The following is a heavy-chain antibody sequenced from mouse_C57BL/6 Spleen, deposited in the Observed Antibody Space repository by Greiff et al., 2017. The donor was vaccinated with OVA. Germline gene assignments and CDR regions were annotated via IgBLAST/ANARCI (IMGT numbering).Heavy chain of an antibody. CDR2: LYPGDGDT. Sequence: QVQLKQSGAELVKPGASVKISCKASGYAFSSYWMNWVKQRPGKGLEWIGQLYPGDGDTNYNGKFKGKATLTADKSSSTAYMQLSSLTSEDSAVYFCARYWADWYFDVWGTGTTVTVSS. CDR3: ARYWADWYFDV. D-gene: IGHD4-1*01. V-gene: IGHV1-80*01. CDR1: GYAFSSYW. J-gene: IGHJ1*03.